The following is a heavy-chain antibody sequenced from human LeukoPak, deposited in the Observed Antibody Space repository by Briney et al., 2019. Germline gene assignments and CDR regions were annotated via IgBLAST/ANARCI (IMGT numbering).Heavy chain of an antibody. V-gene: IGHV3-30*18. J-gene: IGHJ4*02. CDR1: GFTFSSYG. CDR2: ISYDGSNK. Sequence: PGGSLRLSCAASGFTFSSYGMHWVRQAPGKGLEWVAVISYDGSNKYCADSVKGRFTISRDNSKNTLYLQMNSLRAEDTAVYYCAKDKAAYYYDSSGYYFDYWGQGTLVTVSS. CDR3: AKDKAAYYYDSSGYYFDY. D-gene: IGHD3-22*01.